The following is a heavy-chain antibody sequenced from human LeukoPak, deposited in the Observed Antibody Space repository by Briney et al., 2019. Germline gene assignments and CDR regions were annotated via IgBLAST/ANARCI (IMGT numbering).Heavy chain of an antibody. CDR2: IKEDGSER. CDR3: AKDRLTYYYDSSGYFDY. V-gene: IGHV3-7*03. D-gene: IGHD3-22*01. J-gene: IGHJ4*02. CDR1: AFIFSGHW. Sequence: GGSLRLSCEGSAFIFSGHWVNWVRQTPGRGLEWVASIKEDGSERQYVDSVKGRFSISRDNTKGSLFLQLNSLRAEDTAVYYCAKDRLTYYYDSSGYFDYWGQGTLVTVSS.